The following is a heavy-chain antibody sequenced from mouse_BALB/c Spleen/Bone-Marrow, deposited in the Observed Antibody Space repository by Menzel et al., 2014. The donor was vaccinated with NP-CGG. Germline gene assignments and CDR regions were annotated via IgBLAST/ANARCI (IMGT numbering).Heavy chain of an antibody. J-gene: IGHJ4*01. CDR2: INSNGGST. Sequence: EVKVVESGGGLVQPGGSLKLSCAASGFTFSSYGMPWVRQTPDKRLELVATINSNGGSTYYPDSVKGRFTISRDNAKNTLYLQMSSLKSEDTAMYYCARDGYYVFYAMDYWGQGTSVTVSS. CDR3: ARDGYYVFYAMDY. CDR1: GFTFSSYG. V-gene: IGHV5-6-3*01. D-gene: IGHD2-3*01.